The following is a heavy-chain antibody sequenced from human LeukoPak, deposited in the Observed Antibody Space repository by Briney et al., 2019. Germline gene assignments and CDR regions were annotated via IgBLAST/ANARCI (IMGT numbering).Heavy chain of an antibody. Sequence: GESLTISCKGSGYSFTNYWIGWVRQMPGKGLEWMGIIYPGDSDTRYSPSFQGQVTISADKSITTAYLQWSSLKASDTAMYYCARPTSSGWDLTYFDYWGQGTLVTVSS. CDR3: ARPTSSGWDLTYFDY. CDR1: GYSFTNYW. J-gene: IGHJ4*02. CDR2: IYPGDSDT. V-gene: IGHV5-51*03. D-gene: IGHD6-19*01.